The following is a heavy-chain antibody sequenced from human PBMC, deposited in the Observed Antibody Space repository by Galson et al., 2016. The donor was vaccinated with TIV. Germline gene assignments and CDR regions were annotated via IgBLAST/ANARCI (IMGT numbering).Heavy chain of an antibody. D-gene: IGHD2-2*01. J-gene: IGHJ5*02. CDR2: IIPLFRTT. Sequence: SVKVSCKASGDTISSYVFNWVRLAPGQGLEWMGGIIPLFRTTNYAQKFQGRVTITADESTNTAYMELNSLRAEDTAVYYCARMLFDIVGAPAATPTGYFDPWGQGTLVTVSS. CDR3: ARMLFDIVGAPAATPTGYFDP. V-gene: IGHV1-69*13. CDR1: GDTISSYV.